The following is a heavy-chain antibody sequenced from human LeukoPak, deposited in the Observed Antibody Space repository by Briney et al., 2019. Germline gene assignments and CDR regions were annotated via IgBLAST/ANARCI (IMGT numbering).Heavy chain of an antibody. V-gene: IGHV3-23*01. CDR3: AKDAFNWFDP. CDR2: ISGSGDNT. Sequence: TGGSLRLSRAASGFTFSSYAMSWVRQAPGKGLEWVSAISGSGDNTYYADSVKGRFTISRDNSKNTLYLQMNSLRAEDTAVYYCAKDAFNWFDPWGQGTLVTVSS. CDR1: GFTFSSYA. J-gene: IGHJ5*02.